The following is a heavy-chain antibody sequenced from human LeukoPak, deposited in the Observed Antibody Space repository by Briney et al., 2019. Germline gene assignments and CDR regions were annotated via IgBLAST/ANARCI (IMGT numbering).Heavy chain of an antibody. V-gene: IGHV3-23*01. CDR3: AKDRKVLGL. CDR2: ISDSGGTT. D-gene: IGHD1-1*01. Sequence: GGSLRLSCAASGFTFSSYGMHWVRQAPGKGLEWVSAISDSGGTTYYADSVKGRFTISGDNSKNTLSLQMNSLRAEDTAVYYCAKDRKVLGLWGQGTMVTVSS. CDR1: GFTFSSYG. J-gene: IGHJ3*01.